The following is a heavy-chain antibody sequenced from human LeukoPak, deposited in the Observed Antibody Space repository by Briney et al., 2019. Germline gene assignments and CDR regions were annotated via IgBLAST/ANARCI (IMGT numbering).Heavy chain of an antibody. D-gene: IGHD1-26*01. CDR2: ISSSGSTI. J-gene: IGHJ3*02. CDR1: GFTFSSYE. V-gene: IGHV3-48*03. Sequence: GGSLRLSCAASGFTFSSYEMNWARQAPGKGLEWVSYISSSGSTIYYADSVKGRFTISRDNAKNTLYLQMNSLRAEDTAVYYCARGGSYLSAFDIWGQGTMVTVSS. CDR3: ARGGSYLSAFDI.